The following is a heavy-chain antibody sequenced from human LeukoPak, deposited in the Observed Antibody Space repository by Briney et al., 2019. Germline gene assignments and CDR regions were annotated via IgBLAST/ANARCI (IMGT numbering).Heavy chain of an antibody. CDR3: ARDRLGAGSFDI. D-gene: IGHD7-27*01. CDR1: GFTFSTYI. Sequence: TGGSLRLSCAASGFTFSTYIMNWVRQAPGEGLEWISYIHSSSSSIYYADSVKGRFTISRDNAKNSLYLQMNSLRDEDTAVYYCARDRLGAGSFDIWGQGTMVTVSS. J-gene: IGHJ3*02. V-gene: IGHV3-48*02. CDR2: IHSSSSSI.